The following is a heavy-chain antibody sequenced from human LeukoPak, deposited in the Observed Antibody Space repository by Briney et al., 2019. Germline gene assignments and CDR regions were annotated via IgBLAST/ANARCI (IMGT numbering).Heavy chain of an antibody. CDR3: AREGIAAAGKGAPFDY. D-gene: IGHD6-13*01. V-gene: IGHV3-53*01. Sequence: GGSLRLSCAASGLTVSSNYMSWVRQAPGKGLEWVSVIYSGGSTYYADSVKGRFTISRDNSKNTLYLQMNSLRAEDTAVYYCAREGIAAAGKGAPFDYWGQGTLVTVSS. CDR2: IYSGGST. CDR1: GLTVSSNY. J-gene: IGHJ4*02.